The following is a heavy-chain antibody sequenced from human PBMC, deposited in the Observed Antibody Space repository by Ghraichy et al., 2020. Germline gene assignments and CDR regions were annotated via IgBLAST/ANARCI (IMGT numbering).Heavy chain of an antibody. J-gene: IGHJ5*02. V-gene: IGHV4-39*07. D-gene: IGHD3-10*01. Sequence: SETLSLTCTVSGGSISSSSYYWGWIRQPPGKGLEWIGSIYYSGSTYYNPSLKSRVTISVDTSKNQFSLKLSSVTAADTAVYYCARGQIWFGELLPLGWFDPWGQGTLVTVSS. CDR2: IYYSGST. CDR1: GGSISSSSYY. CDR3: ARGQIWFGELLPLGWFDP.